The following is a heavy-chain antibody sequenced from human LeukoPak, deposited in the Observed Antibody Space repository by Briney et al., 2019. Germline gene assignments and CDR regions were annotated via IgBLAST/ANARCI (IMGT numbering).Heavy chain of an antibody. CDR3: ARGPHYEYYYYYGMDV. J-gene: IGHJ6*02. CDR1: GFTFSSYE. V-gene: IGHV3-48*03. CDR2: ISSSGSTI. D-gene: IGHD4-17*01. Sequence: GGPLRLSCAASGFTFSSYEMNWVRQAPGKGLEWVSYISSSGSTIYYADSVKGRFTISRDNAKNSLYLQMNSLRAEDTAVYYCARGPHYEYYYYYGMDVWGQGTTVTVS.